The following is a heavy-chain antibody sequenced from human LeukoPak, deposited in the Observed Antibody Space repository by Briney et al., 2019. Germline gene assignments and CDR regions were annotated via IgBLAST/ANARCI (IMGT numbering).Heavy chain of an antibody. V-gene: IGHV3-21*01. CDR1: GFTFSSYS. CDR3: AKDSYYNYIDV. CDR2: ISSSNTYI. Sequence: GGSLRLSCAASGFTFSSYSMNWVRQAPGKGLEWISSISSSNTYIYYADSVKGRFTISRDNSKNTLYLQMNSLRTEDTAVYYCAKDSYYNYIDVWGKGTTVTVSS. J-gene: IGHJ6*03.